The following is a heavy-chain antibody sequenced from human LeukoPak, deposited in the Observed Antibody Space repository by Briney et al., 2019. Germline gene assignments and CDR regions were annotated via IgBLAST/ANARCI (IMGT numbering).Heavy chain of an antibody. CDR3: ARATSGDYAWFDP. Sequence: SETLSLTCTVSGASISSYFWSWIRQPPGKGLEWIGYTSYSGSTNYNPSLKSRVTISVDTSKNQFSLKLSSVTAADTAVYYCARATSGDYAWFDPWGQGTLVTVSS. CDR1: GASISSYF. CDR2: TSYSGST. D-gene: IGHD4-17*01. V-gene: IGHV4-59*01. J-gene: IGHJ5*02.